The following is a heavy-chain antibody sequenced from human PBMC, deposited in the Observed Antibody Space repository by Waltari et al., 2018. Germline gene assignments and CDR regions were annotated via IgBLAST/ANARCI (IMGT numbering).Heavy chain of an antibody. Sequence: EVQLVESGGGLVQPGGSLRLSCAASGFTFSSFWMHWVRQAPGKGLVGVSRINSDGSSTSYADSVKGRFTISRDNAKNTLYLQMNSLRAEDTAVYYCASARYSGTYYNDYWGQGMLVTVSP. CDR1: GFTFSSFW. J-gene: IGHJ4*02. CDR2: INSDGSST. D-gene: IGHD1-26*01. CDR3: ASARYSGTYYNDY. V-gene: IGHV3-74*01.